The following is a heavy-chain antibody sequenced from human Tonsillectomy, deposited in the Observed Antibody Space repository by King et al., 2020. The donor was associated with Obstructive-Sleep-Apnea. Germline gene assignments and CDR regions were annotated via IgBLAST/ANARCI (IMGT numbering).Heavy chain of an antibody. J-gene: IGHJ3*01. CDR1: GYTFIDYA. D-gene: IGHD4-17*01. CDR3: ARDFSTTDTTGL. CDR2: INTETGDP. Sequence: QLVQSGSELKKPGASVKVSCKASGYTFIDYAMNWVRQAPGQGLQWMGWINTETGDPTYVQGFTGRFVFSLDTSFTTAYLQISSLRTEDTAIYYCARDFSTTDTTGLWGQGTMVTVSS. V-gene: IGHV7-4-1*02.